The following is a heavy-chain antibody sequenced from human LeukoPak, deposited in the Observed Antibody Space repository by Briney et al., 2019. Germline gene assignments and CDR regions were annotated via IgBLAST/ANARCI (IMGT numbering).Heavy chain of an antibody. Sequence: ASVKVSCKASGYTFTSYGISWVRQAPGQGLEWMGIINPSGGSTSYAQKFQGRVTMTRDMSTSTVYMELSSLRSEDTAVYYCARVGQREWAPYYYDSSGDAFDIWGQGTMVTVSS. J-gene: IGHJ3*02. CDR3: ARVGQREWAPYYYDSSGDAFDI. V-gene: IGHV1-46*01. CDR1: GYTFTSYG. CDR2: INPSGGST. D-gene: IGHD3-22*01.